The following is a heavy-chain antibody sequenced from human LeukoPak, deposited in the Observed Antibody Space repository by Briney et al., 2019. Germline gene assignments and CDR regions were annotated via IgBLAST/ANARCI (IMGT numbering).Heavy chain of an antibody. CDR1: GFTFSSYG. D-gene: IGHD2-15*01. CDR3: AKSGSREYYYYYYMDV. J-gene: IGHJ6*03. V-gene: IGHV3-33*06. Sequence: PGRSLRLSCAASGFTFSSYGMHWVRQAPGKGLEWVAVIWYDGSNKYYADSVKGRFTISRDNSKNTLYLQMNSLRAEDTAVYYCAKSGSREYYYYYYMDVWGKGTTVTVSS. CDR2: IWYDGSNK.